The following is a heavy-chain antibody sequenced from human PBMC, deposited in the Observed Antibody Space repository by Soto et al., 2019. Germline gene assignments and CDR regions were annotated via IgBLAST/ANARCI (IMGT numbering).Heavy chain of an antibody. V-gene: IGHV4-39*01. CDR1: DDSINSDKYY. D-gene: IGHD2-8*02. Sequence: QLQLQESGPGLVKPSETLSLTCSVSDDSINSDKYYWGWIRQPPGKGLEWIGSIYYRGNAYYNPSLQTPVSISLAKSGSQFFLKLHSVTAADSAVYFCARLEVLATISYSFDFWGPGALVTVSS. J-gene: IGHJ4*02. CDR3: ARLEVLATISYSFDF. CDR2: IYYRGNA.